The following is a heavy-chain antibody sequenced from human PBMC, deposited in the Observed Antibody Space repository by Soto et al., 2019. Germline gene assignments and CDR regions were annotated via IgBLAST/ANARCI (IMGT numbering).Heavy chain of an antibody. J-gene: IGHJ4*02. V-gene: IGHV4-30-4*01. CDR1: GGSISSGDYY. CDR2: IYYSGST. CDR3: ARDLRGLVDS. D-gene: IGHD6-19*01. Sequence: QVQLQESGPGLVKPSQTLSLTCTVSGGSISSGDYYWSWIRQPPGKGLEWIGYIYYSGSTYYNPSLKXXVXIXXDTCKNQFSLKLSSVTAADTAVYYCARDLRGLVDSWGQGTLVTVSS.